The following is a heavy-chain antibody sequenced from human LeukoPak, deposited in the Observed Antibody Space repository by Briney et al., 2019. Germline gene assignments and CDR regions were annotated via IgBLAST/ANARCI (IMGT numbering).Heavy chain of an antibody. V-gene: IGHV3-23*01. CDR1: GFTFSSYA. J-gene: IGHJ4*02. Sequence: GGSLRLSCAASGFTFSSYAMSWVRQAPGKGLEWVSAISGSGGSTYYADSVKGRFTISRDSSKNTLYLQMNSLRAEDTAVYYCAKRIHYYDSSGLSDWGQGTLVTVSS. CDR3: AKRIHYYDSSGLSD. CDR2: ISGSGGST. D-gene: IGHD3-22*01.